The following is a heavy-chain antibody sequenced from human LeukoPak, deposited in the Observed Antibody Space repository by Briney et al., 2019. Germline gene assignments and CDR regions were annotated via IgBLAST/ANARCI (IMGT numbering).Heavy chain of an antibody. V-gene: IGHV1-18*01. CDR1: GYTFTSYG. CDR3: AREAYSGSWYWDYYYGMDV. CDR2: ISAYNGNT. Sequence: GASVKVSCKASGYTFTSYGISWVRQAPGQGLEWMGWISAYNGNTNYAQKLQGRVTMTTDTSTSTAYMELRSLRSDDTAVYYCAREAYSGSWYWDYYYGMDVWGQGTTVTVSS. D-gene: IGHD6-13*01. J-gene: IGHJ6*02.